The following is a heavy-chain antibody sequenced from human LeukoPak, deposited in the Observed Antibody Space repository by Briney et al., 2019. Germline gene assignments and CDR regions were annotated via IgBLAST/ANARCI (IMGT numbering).Heavy chain of an antibody. V-gene: IGHV4-39*07. CDR2: VHYNGDT. D-gene: IGHD4-23*01. Sequence: PSETLSLTCTVSGGSISNSLCYWAWIRQPPGKGLEWIGNVHYNGDTFYNPSLKSRVTISLDTSKNQFSLELRTVTAADTAVYSCARGSNGWELLNGHYDSWGQGILVTVSS. J-gene: IGHJ4*02. CDR1: GGSISNSLCY. CDR3: ARGSNGWELLNGHYDS.